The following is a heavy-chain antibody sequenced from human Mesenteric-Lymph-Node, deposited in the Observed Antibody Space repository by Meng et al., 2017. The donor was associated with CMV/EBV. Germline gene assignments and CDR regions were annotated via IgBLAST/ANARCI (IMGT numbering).Heavy chain of an antibody. J-gene: IGHJ4*02. CDR3: ARIGYSYGIGLDY. CDR1: GCTVRLHH. V-gene: IGHV3-66*01. Sequence: SCDASGCTVRLHHVSWVRQAPGRGLEWISVIYSGGNTDYADSVKGSFTISRDNSKYTLYLHMNSLSAADTAVYSCARIGYSYGIGLDYWGQGTLVTVSS. CDR2: IYSGGNT. D-gene: IGHD5-18*01.